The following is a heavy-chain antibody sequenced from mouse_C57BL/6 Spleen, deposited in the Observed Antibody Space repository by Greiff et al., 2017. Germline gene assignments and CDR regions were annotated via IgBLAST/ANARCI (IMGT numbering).Heavy chain of an antibody. CDR1: GYTFTSYW. Sequence: QVQLQQPGAELVMPGASVKLSCKASGYTFTSYWMHWVKQRPGQGLEWIGEIDPSDSYTNYNQKFKGKSTLTVDKSSSTAYMQLSSLTSEDSAVYYCARGVNWDTFDYWGQGTTLTVSS. V-gene: IGHV1-69*01. CDR2: IDPSDSYT. CDR3: ARGVNWDTFDY. J-gene: IGHJ2*01. D-gene: IGHD4-1*02.